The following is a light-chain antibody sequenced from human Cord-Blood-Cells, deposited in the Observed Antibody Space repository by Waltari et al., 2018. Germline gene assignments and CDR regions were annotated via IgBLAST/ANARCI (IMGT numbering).Light chain of an antibody. V-gene: IGKV3-11*01. CDR2: DAS. Sequence: ELVLTQSPATLSLSPGERPTLSCRASQSVSSYLAWYHQKPGQAPKLLIYDASNRATGIPARFSGSGSGTDFTLTISSLEPEDFAVYYCQQRSNWPLTFGGGTKVEIK. CDR3: QQRSNWPLT. CDR1: QSVSSY. J-gene: IGKJ4*01.